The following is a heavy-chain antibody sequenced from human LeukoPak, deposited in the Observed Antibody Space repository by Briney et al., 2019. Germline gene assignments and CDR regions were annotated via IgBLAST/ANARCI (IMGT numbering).Heavy chain of an antibody. Sequence: SGPTLAKPPQTLTLTCTFPGFSLSTSRVGVGCIRQPPGKALEWLALLYSNDDKRYSPSLKSRLTITKDTSKIQVVLTMTNMDPVDTSTYYCALSVYYYGSGRAIFDYWGQGTLVTVSS. CDR2: LYSNDDK. CDR1: GFSLSTSRVG. V-gene: IGHV2-5*01. J-gene: IGHJ4*02. D-gene: IGHD3-10*01. CDR3: ALSVYYYGSGRAIFDY.